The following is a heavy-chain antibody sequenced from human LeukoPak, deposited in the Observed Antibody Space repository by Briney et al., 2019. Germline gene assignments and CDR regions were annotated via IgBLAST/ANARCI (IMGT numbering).Heavy chain of an antibody. CDR3: AKGCFYDILTGYHDY. D-gene: IGHD3-9*01. CDR2: INQHGGDI. Sequence: QTGRSLRLSCEASGFTFSTSTMHWVRQAPGKGLEWVANINQHGGDIHYVDSVKGRFTISRDNAKNSVYLQMNSLRAEDTAVYYCAKGCFYDILTGYHDYWGQGTLVTVSS. CDR1: GFTFSTST. V-gene: IGHV3-7*03. J-gene: IGHJ4*02.